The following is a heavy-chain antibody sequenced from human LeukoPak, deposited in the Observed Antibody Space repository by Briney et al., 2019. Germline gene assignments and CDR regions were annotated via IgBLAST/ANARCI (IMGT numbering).Heavy chain of an antibody. Sequence: PGRSLRLSCAASGFTFSTYPMHWVRQAPGKGLECVAVISHDGSNRDYADSVQGRFTISRDNSKNTLYLQMNSLRAEDTAVYYCATRAAGPDYYFDNWGQGTLVTVFS. CDR1: GFTFSTYP. D-gene: IGHD6-13*01. CDR3: ATRAAGPDYYFDN. V-gene: IGHV3-30-3*01. CDR2: ISHDGSNR. J-gene: IGHJ4*02.